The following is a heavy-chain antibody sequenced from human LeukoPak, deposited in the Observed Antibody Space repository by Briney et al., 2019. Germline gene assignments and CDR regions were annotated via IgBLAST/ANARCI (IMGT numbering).Heavy chain of an antibody. D-gene: IGHD4-17*01. CDR3: ASISYGDWYFDY. J-gene: IGHJ4*02. Sequence: GGSLRLSCAASGFTFSTYAMNWVRQASGKGLEWVAVISYDGSNKYYADSVKGRFTISRDNSKNTLYLQMNSLRAEDTAVYYCASISYGDWYFDYWGQGTLVTVSS. CDR2: ISYDGSNK. V-gene: IGHV3-30-3*01. CDR1: GFTFSTYA.